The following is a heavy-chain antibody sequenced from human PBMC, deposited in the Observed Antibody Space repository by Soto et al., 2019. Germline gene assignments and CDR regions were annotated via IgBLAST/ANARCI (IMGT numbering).Heavy chain of an antibody. Sequence: GASVKVSCKASGYTFTSYYMHWVRQAPGQGLEWMGIINPSGGSKSYAQKFQGRVTMTRDTSTSTVYMELSSLRSEDTAVYYCARDHPGSGGAPGWFDPWGQGTLVTVSS. CDR2: INPSGGSK. D-gene: IGHD2-15*01. J-gene: IGHJ5*02. CDR1: GYTFTSYY. CDR3: ARDHPGSGGAPGWFDP. V-gene: IGHV1-46*01.